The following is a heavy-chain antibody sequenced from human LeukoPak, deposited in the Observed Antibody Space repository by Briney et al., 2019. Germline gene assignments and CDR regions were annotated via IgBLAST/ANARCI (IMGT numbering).Heavy chain of an antibody. V-gene: IGHV4-59*01. CDR1: GGSISSYY. CDR2: IYYSGST. D-gene: IGHD6-13*01. Sequence: SETLSLTCTVSGGSISSYYWSWIRQPPGKGLEWIGYIYYSGSTNYNPSLKSRVTISVDTSKNQFSLKLSSVTAADTAVYYCARASSKQQPRKDRCADWFDPWGQGTLVTVSS. J-gene: IGHJ5*02. CDR3: ARASSKQQPRKDRCADWFDP.